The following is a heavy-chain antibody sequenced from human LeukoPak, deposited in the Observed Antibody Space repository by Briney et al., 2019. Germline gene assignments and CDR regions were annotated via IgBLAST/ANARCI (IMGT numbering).Heavy chain of an antibody. CDR2: IIPIFGTA. CDR3: ARDPDRIAAAGNY. Sequence: ASVKVSCKASGGTFSSYVTSWVRQAPGQGLEWMGGIIPIFGTANYAQKFQGRVTITADESTSTAYMELSSLRFEDTAVYYCARDPDRIAAAGNYWGQGTLVTVSS. D-gene: IGHD6-13*01. CDR1: GGTFSSYV. J-gene: IGHJ4*02. V-gene: IGHV1-69*13.